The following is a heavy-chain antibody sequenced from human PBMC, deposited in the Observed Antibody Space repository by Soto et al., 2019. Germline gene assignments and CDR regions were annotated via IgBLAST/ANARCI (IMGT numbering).Heavy chain of an antibody. J-gene: IGHJ5*02. Sequence: PSETLSLTGFVSGGSVTSYHWSWIRQFPGKGLEWIAYPSYTRNTIHNPSLQRRVTIYLHTSKNQLPLRLTSMTAADTAVYYCERDIHAGFTHYFDPWGHGTLVTVS. CDR2: PSYTRNT. V-gene: IGHV4-59*02. CDR1: GGSVTSYH. D-gene: IGHD1-26*01. CDR3: ERDIHAGFTHYFDP.